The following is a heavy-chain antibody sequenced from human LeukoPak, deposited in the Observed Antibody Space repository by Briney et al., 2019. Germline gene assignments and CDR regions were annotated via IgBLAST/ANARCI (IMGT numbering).Heavy chain of an antibody. CDR2: IYSGGST. J-gene: IGHJ5*02. CDR1: GFTFSSYG. V-gene: IGHV3-66*01. Sequence: GGSLRLSCAASGFTFSSYGMHWVRQAPGKGLEWVSVIYSGGSTYYADSVKGRFTISRDNSKNTLYLQMNSLRAEDTAVYYCARTLVDCSGGSCAKNSRWFDPWGQGTLVTVSS. CDR3: ARTLVDCSGGSCAKNSRWFDP. D-gene: IGHD2-15*01.